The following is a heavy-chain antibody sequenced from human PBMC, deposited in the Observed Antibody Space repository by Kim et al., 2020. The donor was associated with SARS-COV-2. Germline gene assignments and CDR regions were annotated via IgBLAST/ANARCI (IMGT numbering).Heavy chain of an antibody. CDR1: GYSFTSYW. CDR2: IDPSDSYT. D-gene: IGHD1-26*01. V-gene: IGHV5-10-1*01. J-gene: IGHJ4*02. CDR3: ARQEIVGATTDY. Sequence: GASLKISCKGSGYSFTSYWISWVRQMPGKGLEWMGRIDPSDSYTNYSPSFQGHVTISADKSISTAYLQWSSLKASDTAMYYCARQEIVGATTDYWGQGTLVTVSS.